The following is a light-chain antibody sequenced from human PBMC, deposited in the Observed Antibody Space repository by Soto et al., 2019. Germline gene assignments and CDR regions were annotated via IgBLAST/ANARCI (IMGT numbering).Light chain of an antibody. Sequence: EIVLTQSPATLSLSPGERATLSCRASQSVSSSYLAWYQQKPGQAPRLLIYDASNRATGIPARFSGSGSGTDFTLTISSLEPEDFAVYYCQQRSNWPPSFGQGTKVDI. CDR1: QSVSSSY. CDR2: DAS. CDR3: QQRSNWPPS. J-gene: IGKJ1*01. V-gene: IGKV3-11*01.